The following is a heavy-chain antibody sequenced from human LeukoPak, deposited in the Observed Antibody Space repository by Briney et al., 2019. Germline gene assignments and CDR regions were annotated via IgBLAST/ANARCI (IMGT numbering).Heavy chain of an antibody. Sequence: GGSLRLSCAASGFTISDYYMSWIRQAPGEGLEWVSYISSSGSTIHYADSVKGRFTISRDNAKHSLYLQINSLRAEDTAVYYCARTYAPDYCGGDCYPPEYFQHWGQGTLVTVSS. V-gene: IGHV3-11*01. CDR1: GFTISDYY. CDR2: ISSSGSTI. J-gene: IGHJ1*01. CDR3: ARTYAPDYCGGDCYPPEYFQH. D-gene: IGHD2-21*02.